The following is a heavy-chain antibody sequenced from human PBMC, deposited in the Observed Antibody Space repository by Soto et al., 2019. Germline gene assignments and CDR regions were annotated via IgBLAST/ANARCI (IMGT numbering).Heavy chain of an antibody. CDR3: AKKTDDFWSGYYNPTGGYYYYGMDV. CDR1: GFTFSSYA. CDR2: ISGSGGST. J-gene: IGHJ6*02. Sequence: GGSLRLSCAASGFTFSSYAMSWVRQAPGKGLEWVSAISGSGGSTYYADSVKGRFTISRDNSKKTLYLQMNSLRAEDTAVYYCAKKTDDFWSGYYNPTGGYYYYGMDVWGQGTTVTVSS. D-gene: IGHD3-3*01. V-gene: IGHV3-23*01.